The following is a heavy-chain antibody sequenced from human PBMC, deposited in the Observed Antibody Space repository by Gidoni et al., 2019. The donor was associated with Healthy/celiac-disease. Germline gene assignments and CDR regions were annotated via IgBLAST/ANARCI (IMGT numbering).Heavy chain of an antibody. CDR3: AKDFLGGSYDFWSGYPPPIISFDY. CDR1: GFTISLYA. Sequence: EVQLLESGGGLVQPGGSRRLHCAASGFTISLYAMSWVRQAPGKGLEGVSAISGSGGSTYYADSVKGRFTISRDKSKNTLYLQMNSLRAEDTAVYYCAKDFLGGSYDFWSGYPPPIISFDYWGQGTLVTVSS. J-gene: IGHJ4*02. V-gene: IGHV3-23*01. D-gene: IGHD3-3*01. CDR2: ISGSGGST.